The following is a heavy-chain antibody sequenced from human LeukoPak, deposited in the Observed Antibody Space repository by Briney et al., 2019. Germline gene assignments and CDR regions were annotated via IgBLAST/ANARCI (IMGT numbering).Heavy chain of an antibody. J-gene: IGHJ4*02. CDR1: GYTFTSYA. Sequence: GASVKASCKASGYTFTSYAMHWVRQAPGQRLEWMGWINAGNGNTKYSQKFQGRVTITRDTSASTAYMELSSLRSEDTAVYYCARDGDIAVATSGYFDYWGQGTLVTVSS. CDR3: ARDGDIAVATSGYFDY. V-gene: IGHV1-3*01. CDR2: INAGNGNT. D-gene: IGHD6-19*01.